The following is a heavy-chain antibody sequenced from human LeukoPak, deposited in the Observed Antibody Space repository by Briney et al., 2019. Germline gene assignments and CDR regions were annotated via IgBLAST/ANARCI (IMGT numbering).Heavy chain of an antibody. V-gene: IGHV3-33*08. CDR1: GFTFSTYP. D-gene: IGHD1-1*01. Sequence: GGSLRLSCAASGFTFSTYPMHWVRQAPGKGLEWVAVIWYDGSNKYYADSVKGRFTISRDNSKNTLYLQMNSLRAEDTAVYYCARELEGIGGDAFDIWGQGTMVTVSS. CDR3: ARELEGIGGDAFDI. J-gene: IGHJ3*02. CDR2: IWYDGSNK.